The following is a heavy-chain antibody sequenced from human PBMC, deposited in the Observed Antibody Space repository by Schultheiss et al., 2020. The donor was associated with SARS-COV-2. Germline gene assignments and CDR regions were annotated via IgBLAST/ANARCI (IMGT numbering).Heavy chain of an antibody. CDR2: IHTGGST. CDR1: GFTFDDYG. J-gene: IGHJ4*02. V-gene: IGHV3-53*01. Sequence: GGSLRLSCAASGFTFDDYGMSWVRQAPGKGLEWVSVIHTGGSTYYAGSVEGRFTISRDNSKNTLYLLMNSLRAEDTAVYFCAMGPLRYWGQGTLVTVSS. D-gene: IGHD1-14*01. CDR3: AMGPLRY.